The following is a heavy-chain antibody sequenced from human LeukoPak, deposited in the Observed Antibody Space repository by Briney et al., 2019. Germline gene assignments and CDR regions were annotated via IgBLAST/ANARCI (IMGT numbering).Heavy chain of an antibody. CDR3: ARATPRYYLDY. Sequence: ASVKVSCKASGYTFTDYYMHWVRQAPGQGLEWMGWINPNSGGTNYAQKFQGRVTMTRGTSISTAYMELSRLRSDDTAVYYCARATPRYYLDYWGQGTLVSVSS. V-gene: IGHV1-2*02. J-gene: IGHJ4*02. CDR1: GYTFTDYY. CDR2: INPNSGGT.